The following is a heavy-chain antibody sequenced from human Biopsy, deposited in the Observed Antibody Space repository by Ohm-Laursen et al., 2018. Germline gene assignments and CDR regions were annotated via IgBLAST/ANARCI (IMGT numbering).Heavy chain of an antibody. D-gene: IGHD2-2*01. V-gene: IGHV1-69*11. CDR2: IIPILRTT. CDR3: AREAIGYQLPCDD. J-gene: IGHJ4*02. CDR1: TGTFNSYG. Sequence: SSVKVSCKAPTGTFNSYGIIWVRQAPGQGLEWMGRIIPILRTTAYAQTFLGRVTITADSPTSTVDMELTSLTSDDTAVYFCAREAIGYQLPCDDWDQGTLVTVSS.